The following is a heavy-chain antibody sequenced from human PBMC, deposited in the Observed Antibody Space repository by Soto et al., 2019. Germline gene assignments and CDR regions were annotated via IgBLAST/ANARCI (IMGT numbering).Heavy chain of an antibody. V-gene: IGHV3-7*01. J-gene: IGHJ4*02. D-gene: IGHD6-19*01. CDR1: GFNISANW. CDR3: ARGQGWADY. Sequence: EVQLVESGGGLVQPGGSLRLSCVAAGFNISANWMSWVRQAPGKGLEWVANIKQDGGEKNYVDSVKGRFTISRDNADNSLFLQMNSVRADDTAVYYCARGQGWADYWGQGTLVTVSS. CDR2: IKQDGGEK.